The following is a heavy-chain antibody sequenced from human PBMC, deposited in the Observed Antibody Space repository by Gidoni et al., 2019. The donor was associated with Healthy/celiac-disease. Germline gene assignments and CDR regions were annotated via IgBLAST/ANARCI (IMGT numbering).Heavy chain of an antibody. J-gene: IGHJ6*03. Sequence: VQLVESGGGLVQPGGSPRLSCAASGFSVSSNYMRWVRQAPGKGLEWVLVIYSGGSTYYAEPVKGRFTIPRDNSKNTLYLQMNSLRAEDTAVYYCARAGGYASTGYYYYYYMDVWGKGTTVTVSS. D-gene: IGHD5-12*01. CDR2: IYSGGST. CDR3: ARAGGYASTGYYYYYYMDV. V-gene: IGHV3-66*01. CDR1: GFSVSSNY.